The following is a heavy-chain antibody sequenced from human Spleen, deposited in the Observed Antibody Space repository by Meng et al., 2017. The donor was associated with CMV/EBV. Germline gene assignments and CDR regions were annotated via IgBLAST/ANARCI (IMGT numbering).Heavy chain of an antibody. CDR1: GGSISSSSYY. CDR2: IYYSGST. CDR3: ARDYSGTEGDNWFDP. D-gene: IGHD1-1*01. Sequence: SETLSLTCTVSGGSISSSSYYWGWIRQSPGKGLVWIGSIYYSGSTYYSPSLKSRVTISVDPSRNQFSLKLSSVTAEDTAMYYCARDYSGTEGDNWFDPWGQGTLVTVSS. V-gene: IGHV4-39*07. J-gene: IGHJ5*02.